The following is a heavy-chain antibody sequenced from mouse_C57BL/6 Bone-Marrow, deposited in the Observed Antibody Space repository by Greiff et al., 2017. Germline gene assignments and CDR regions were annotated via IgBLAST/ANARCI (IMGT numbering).Heavy chain of an antibody. J-gene: IGHJ2*01. CDR2: ISDGGSYT. CDR1: GFTFTSYA. V-gene: IGHV5-4*01. CDR3: ARGAPTRVTTYCDY. Sequence: EVQRVESGAGLVKPGGSLKLSCAASGFTFTSYAMSWVRQTPEKRLEWVATISDGGSYTYYPDNVKGRFTISRDNAKNNLYMQLSHLKSEDTAVYYGARGAPTRVTTYCDYGGQGNTLTVSA. D-gene: IGHD2-9*01.